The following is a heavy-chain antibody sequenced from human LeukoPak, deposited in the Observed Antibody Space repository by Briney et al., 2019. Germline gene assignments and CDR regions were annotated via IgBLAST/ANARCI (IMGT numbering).Heavy chain of an antibody. CDR1: GFTFSSYA. D-gene: IGHD3-10*01. CDR3: ASRRWYYGSGSYYDYYFDY. CDR2: ISDSGGST. Sequence: GGSLRLSCAASGFTFSSYAMSWVRQAPGKGLEWVSAISDSGGSTYYADSVKGRFTIPRDNSKNTLYLQMNSLRAEDTAVYYCASRRWYYGSGSYYDYYFDYWGQGTLVTVSS. V-gene: IGHV3-23*01. J-gene: IGHJ4*02.